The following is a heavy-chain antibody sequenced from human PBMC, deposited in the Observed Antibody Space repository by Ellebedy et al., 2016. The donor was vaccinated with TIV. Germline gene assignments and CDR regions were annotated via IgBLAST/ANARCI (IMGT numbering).Heavy chain of an antibody. Sequence: SQTLSLTCAISGDSVSSNSAAWNWIRQSPSRGLEWLGRTYYRSKWYNDYAVSVKSRITINPDTSKNQFSLQLNSVTPEDTAVYYCARFERWQQPRYYYYGMDVWGQGTTVTVSS. J-gene: IGHJ6*02. CDR3: ARFERWQQPRYYYYGMDV. V-gene: IGHV6-1*01. CDR2: TYYRSKWYN. D-gene: IGHD6-13*01. CDR1: GDSVSSNSAA.